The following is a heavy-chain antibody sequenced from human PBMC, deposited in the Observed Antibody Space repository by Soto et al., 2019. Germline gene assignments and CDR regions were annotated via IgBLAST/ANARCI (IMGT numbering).Heavy chain of an antibody. Sequence: GGSLRLSCAASGFTFSDSYMTWIRQAPGKGLEWISYISGSGDTIHYADSVKGRFAVSRDNAKNSLYLQMNSLRAEDTAVYYCASDPYYYASEYWGQGTLVTVSS. D-gene: IGHD3-10*01. CDR1: GFTFSDSY. CDR2: ISGSGDTI. CDR3: ASDPYYYASEY. V-gene: IGHV3-11*01. J-gene: IGHJ4*02.